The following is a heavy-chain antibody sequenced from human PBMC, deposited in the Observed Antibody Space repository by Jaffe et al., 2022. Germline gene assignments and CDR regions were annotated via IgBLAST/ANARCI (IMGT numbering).Heavy chain of an antibody. CDR1: GGSISRYY. Sequence: QVQLQESGPGLVKPSETLSLTCAVSGGSISRYYWSWIRQSPEKGLEYIACFFNGGDTNYRPSLRGRATISVDTSKNQLSLSLTSVTAADTAVYFCAGASRWLSFDFWGQGTLVTVPS. CDR2: FFNGGDT. V-gene: IGHV4-59*03. J-gene: IGHJ4*02. CDR3: AGASRWLSFDF. D-gene: IGHD6-19*01.